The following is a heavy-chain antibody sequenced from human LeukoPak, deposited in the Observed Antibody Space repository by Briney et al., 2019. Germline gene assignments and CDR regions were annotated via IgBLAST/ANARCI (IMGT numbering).Heavy chain of an antibody. CDR3: AKDLVAYGEYDHYYYGMDV. CDR2: IWYDGSDK. D-gene: IGHD4-17*01. J-gene: IGHJ6*02. Sequence: GRSLRLSCEACGFTFSNYGLHWVRQAPGKGLEWVAVIWYDGSDKYYADSVKGRFTISRDNSKNTLYLQMNSLRAEDTAVFYCAKDLVAYGEYDHYYYGMDVWGQGTTVTVSS. CDR1: GFTFSNYG. V-gene: IGHV3-33*06.